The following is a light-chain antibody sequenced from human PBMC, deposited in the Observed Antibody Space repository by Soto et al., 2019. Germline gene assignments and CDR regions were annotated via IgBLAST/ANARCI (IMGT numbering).Light chain of an antibody. CDR3: QQYKNWLALT. V-gene: IGKV3-15*01. CDR1: QSVSSN. J-gene: IGKJ4*01. Sequence: EIVMTQSPATLSVSPGERATFSCRASQSVSSNLAWYQQKPGQAPRLLIYGVSTRATGVPARFSGSGSGTEFTLTISSLQSEDSAVYYCQQYKNWLALTFGGGTKVDTK. CDR2: GVS.